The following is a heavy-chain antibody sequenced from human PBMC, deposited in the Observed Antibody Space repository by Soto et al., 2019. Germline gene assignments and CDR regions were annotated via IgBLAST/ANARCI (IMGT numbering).Heavy chain of an antibody. CDR1: GLTFSNYA. J-gene: IGHJ4*02. CDR2: MSGSSSTT. D-gene: IGHD1-7*01. Sequence: EVRLLESGGGLVKPGGSLRLSCATSGLTFSNYAMSWVRQAPGGGLEWVSSMSGSSSTTYYADSVRGRFTIPRDRSKNTLDLKLSRLRAEDTALYYWGKSQDRELQRVIDFWGQGTMLTVSS. V-gene: IGHV3-23*01. CDR3: GKSQDRELQRVIDF.